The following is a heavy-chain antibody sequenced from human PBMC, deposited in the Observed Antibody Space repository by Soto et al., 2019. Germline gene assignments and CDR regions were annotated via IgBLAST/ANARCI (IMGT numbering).Heavy chain of an antibody. CDR1: GYNFATYG. Sequence: QVQLVQSGPEVKKPGASVKVSCKTSGYNFATYGMSWVRQAPGQGLEWIGWISAYNGNTESTQKFQGRVTMTTDTSKGTAYMGLSGLTSDGSAMYYFAGDLLVVSPAAYFDYWGQGTLVTVSS. D-gene: IGHD2-2*01. CDR2: ISAYNGNT. CDR3: AGDLLVVSPAAYFDY. J-gene: IGHJ4*02. V-gene: IGHV1-18*01.